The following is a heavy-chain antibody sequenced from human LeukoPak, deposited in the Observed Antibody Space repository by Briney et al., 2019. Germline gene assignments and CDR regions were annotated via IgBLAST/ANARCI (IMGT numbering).Heavy chain of an antibody. D-gene: IGHD3-10*01. CDR3: ARVSGYYYYGMDV. V-gene: IGHV3-53*01. J-gene: IGHJ6*02. CDR1: GFTFSSYS. CDR2: IYSGGST. Sequence: GGPLRLSCAASGFTFSSYSMNWVRQAPGKGLEWVSVIYSGGSTYYADSVMGRFTISRDNSKNTLYLQMNSLRAEDTAVYYCARVSGYYYYGMDVWGQGTTVTVSS.